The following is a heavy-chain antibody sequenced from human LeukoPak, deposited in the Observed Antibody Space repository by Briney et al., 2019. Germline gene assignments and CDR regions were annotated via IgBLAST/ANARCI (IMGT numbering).Heavy chain of an antibody. CDR1: GFTVSSNY. D-gene: IGHD3-22*01. V-gene: IGHV3-53*01. Sequence: GGSLRLSCAASGFTVSSNYMSWVRQAPGKGLEWVSVIYSDGSTYYADSVKGRFTISRDNSKNTLYLQMNSLRAEDTAVYYCARAYYDSSGLDAFDIWGQGTMVTVSS. CDR3: ARAYYDSSGLDAFDI. J-gene: IGHJ3*02. CDR2: IYSDGST.